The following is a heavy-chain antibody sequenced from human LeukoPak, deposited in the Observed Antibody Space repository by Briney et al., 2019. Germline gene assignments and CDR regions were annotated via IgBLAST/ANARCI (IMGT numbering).Heavy chain of an antibody. CDR2: IYYSGST. CDR1: GGSFSGYY. CDR3: AAVVVVAATSDY. Sequence: SETLSLTCAVYGGSFSGYYWSWIRQPPGKGLEWIGSIYYSGSTYYNPSLKSRVTISVDTSKNQFSLKLSSVTAADTAVYYCAAVVVVAATSDYWGQGTLVTVSS. J-gene: IGHJ4*02. V-gene: IGHV4-34*01. D-gene: IGHD2-15*01.